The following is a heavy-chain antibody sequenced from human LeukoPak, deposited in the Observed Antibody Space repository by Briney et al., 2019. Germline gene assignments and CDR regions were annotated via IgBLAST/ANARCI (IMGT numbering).Heavy chain of an antibody. CDR2: INHSGRT. J-gene: IGHJ4*02. D-gene: IGHD3-22*01. Sequence: SETLSLTCVVYGGSFSGYYWSWIRQPPGKGLEWIGEINHSGRTNYNPSLKSRVTISVDTSKNQFSLKLSSVTAADTAVYYCARGRRYYDSSGYYYASPRYFDYWGQGTLVTVSS. CDR1: GGSFSGYY. CDR3: ARGRRYYDSSGYYYASPRYFDY. V-gene: IGHV4-34*01.